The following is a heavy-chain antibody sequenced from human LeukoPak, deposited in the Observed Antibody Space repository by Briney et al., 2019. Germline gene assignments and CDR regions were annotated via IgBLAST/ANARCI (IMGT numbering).Heavy chain of an antibody. CDR1: GSTFSSYA. V-gene: IGHV3-30*04. CDR3: ARDLFLEWLESYGMDV. D-gene: IGHD3-3*01. J-gene: IGHJ6*02. CDR2: ISYDGSNK. Sequence: GGSLRLSCAASGSTFSSYAMHWVRQAPGKGLEWVAVISYDGSNKYYADSVKGRFTISRDNSKNTLYLQMNSLRAEDTAVYYCARDLFLEWLESYGMDVWGQGTTVTVSS.